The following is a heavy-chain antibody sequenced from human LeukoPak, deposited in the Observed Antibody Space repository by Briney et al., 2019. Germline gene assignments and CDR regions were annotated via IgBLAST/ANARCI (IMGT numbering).Heavy chain of an antibody. J-gene: IGHJ6*03. CDR2: LNHSGST. CDR1: GGSFSGYY. Sequence: PSETLSLTCAVYGGSFSGYYWSWIRQPPGKGLEWIGELNHSGSTNHNPSLKSRVTISVDTSKNQFSLKLSSVTAADTAVYYCARVSLLYSYRLSYYYYYYMDVWGKETTVTVSS. V-gene: IGHV4-34*01. CDR3: ARVSLLYSYRLSYYYYYYMDV. D-gene: IGHD5-18*01.